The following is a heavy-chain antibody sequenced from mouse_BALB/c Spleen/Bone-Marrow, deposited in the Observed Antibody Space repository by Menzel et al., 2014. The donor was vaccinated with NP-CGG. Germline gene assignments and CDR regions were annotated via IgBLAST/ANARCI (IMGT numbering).Heavy chain of an antibody. D-gene: IGHD1-1*01. CDR3: ARLNYYGNLFV. J-gene: IGHJ1*01. Sequence: EVKLMESGGGLVQPGGSLKLSCAASRFDFSRYWMSWVRQAPGKGLEWIGEINPDSSTINYTPSLKDKFIISRDNAKNTLYLQMRKVRSEDTALYYCARLNYYGNLFVWGAGTTVSVSS. CDR1: RFDFSRYW. CDR2: INPDSSTI. V-gene: IGHV4-1*02.